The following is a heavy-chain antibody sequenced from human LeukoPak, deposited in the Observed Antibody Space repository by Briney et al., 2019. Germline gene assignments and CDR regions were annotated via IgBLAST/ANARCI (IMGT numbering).Heavy chain of an antibody. CDR2: ISYDGTNK. J-gene: IGHJ6*04. D-gene: IGHD3-9*01. V-gene: IGHV3-30*04. CDR3: ARGSTYYDILTGYYYYYGIDV. CDR1: GFTFSSYA. Sequence: PGRSLRLSCAASGFTFSSYAMHWVRQAPGKGLEWVAVISYDGTNKYYADSVKGRFTMSRDNSKNTLYLQMNSLRAEDTAVYYCARGSTYYDILTGYYYYYGIDVWGKGTTVTVSS.